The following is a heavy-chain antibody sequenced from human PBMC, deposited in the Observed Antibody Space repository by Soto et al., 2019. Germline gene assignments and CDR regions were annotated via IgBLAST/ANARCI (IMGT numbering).Heavy chain of an antibody. J-gene: IGHJ6*02. CDR3: ARDLSGCDFWSAPGGMDV. CDR1: GGPISSYY. Sequence: SDTLSPTCTVPGGPISSYYWSWIRQPPGKGLEWIGYIYYSGSTNYNPSLKSRVTISVDTSKNQFSLKLSSVTAADTAVYYCARDLSGCDFWSAPGGMDVWGQGTTVTVSS. D-gene: IGHD3-3*01. CDR2: IYYSGST. V-gene: IGHV4-59*01.